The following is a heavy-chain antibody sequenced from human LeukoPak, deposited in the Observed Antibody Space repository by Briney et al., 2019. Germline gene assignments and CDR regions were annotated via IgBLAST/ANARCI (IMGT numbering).Heavy chain of an antibody. CDR3: TREAPTTVTTLDF. D-gene: IGHD4-17*01. J-gene: IGHJ4*02. V-gene: IGHV3-48*01. Sequence: GGSLRLSCAASGFTFSSYNMNWVRQAPGKGLEWVSHISSSSRTIYYADPVKGRFTISRDNAKNSLYLQMNSLRAEDTAVYYCTREAPTTVTTLDFWGRGTLVTVSS. CDR1: GFTFSSYN. CDR2: ISSSSRTI.